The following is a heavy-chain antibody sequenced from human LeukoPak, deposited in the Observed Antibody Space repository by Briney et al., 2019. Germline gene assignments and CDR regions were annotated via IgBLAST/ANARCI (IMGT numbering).Heavy chain of an antibody. CDR3: ARVPPPIGVIDY. V-gene: IGHV1-2*02. D-gene: IGHD3-10*01. J-gene: IGHJ4*02. CDR1: GYTFTSYY. CDR2: INPNSGGT. Sequence: ASVKVSCKASGYTFTSYYMHWVRQAPGQGLEWMGWINPNSGGTNYAQKFQGRVTMTRDTSISTAYMELSRLRSDDTAVYYCARVPPPIGVIDYWGQGTLVTVSS.